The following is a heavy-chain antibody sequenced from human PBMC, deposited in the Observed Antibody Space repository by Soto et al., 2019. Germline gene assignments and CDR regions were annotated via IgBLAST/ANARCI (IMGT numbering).Heavy chain of an antibody. V-gene: IGHV4-39*01. Sequence: QLQLQESGPGLVKPSETLSLTCTVSDGSISSGTYYWGWIRQPPGKGLEWIGSIFYSGSTYYNPSLKSRVTVSVDPSKKQFSLKLSSVTAADTAVYYCARLMKMVGLWGGYYYYSLDVWGQGTTVTVSS. CDR1: DGSISSGTYY. CDR2: IFYSGST. J-gene: IGHJ6*02. CDR3: ARLMKMVGLWGGYYYYSLDV. D-gene: IGHD2-8*01.